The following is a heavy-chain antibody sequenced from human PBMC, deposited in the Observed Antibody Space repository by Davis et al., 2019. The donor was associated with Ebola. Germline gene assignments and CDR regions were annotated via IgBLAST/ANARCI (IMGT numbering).Heavy chain of an antibody. D-gene: IGHD3-10*01. Sequence: MPSETLSLTCTVSGGSISSSSYYWGWIRQPPGKGLEWIGSIYYSGSTYYNPSLKNRVAISVDTSKNQFSLKLSSVTAADTAVYSCARHPGLLWFGDLTFDYWGQGTLVTVSS. J-gene: IGHJ4*02. CDR3: ARHPGLLWFGDLTFDY. CDR1: GGSISSSSYY. V-gene: IGHV4-39*01. CDR2: IYYSGST.